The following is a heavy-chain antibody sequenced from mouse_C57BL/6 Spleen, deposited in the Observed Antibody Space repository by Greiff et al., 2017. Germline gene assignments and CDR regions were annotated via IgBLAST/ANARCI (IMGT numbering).Heavy chain of an antibody. CDR2: IYPGSGST. D-gene: IGHD1-1*01. CDR3: AKEGITTVVADYAMDY. Sequence: QVQLQQPGAELVKPGASVKMSCKASGYTFPSYWITWVKQRPGQGLEWIGDIYPGSGSTNYNEKFKSKATLTVDTSSSTAYMQLSSLTSEDSAVYYCAKEGITTVVADYAMDYWGQGTSVTVSS. CDR1: GYTFPSYW. J-gene: IGHJ4*01. V-gene: IGHV1-55*01.